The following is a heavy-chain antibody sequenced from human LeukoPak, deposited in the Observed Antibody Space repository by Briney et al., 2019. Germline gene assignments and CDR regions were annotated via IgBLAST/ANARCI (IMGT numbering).Heavy chain of an antibody. CDR1: AGSISSYY. D-gene: IGHD3-22*01. V-gene: IGHV4-4*07. J-gene: IGHJ3*02. Sequence: SQTLSLTCTVAAGSISSYYWSWVRQPAGKGLEWLGRIYTSGSTNYNPSLKSRVTMSVDTSKNQFSLKLSSVTAADTAVYYCARDRGYYDSSGYEVRAFDIWGQGTMVTVSS. CDR3: ARDRGYYDSSGYEVRAFDI. CDR2: IYTSGST.